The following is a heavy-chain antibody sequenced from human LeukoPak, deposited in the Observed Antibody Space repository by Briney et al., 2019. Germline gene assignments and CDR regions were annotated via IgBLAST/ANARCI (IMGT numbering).Heavy chain of an antibody. CDR2: IIPIFGTA. V-gene: IGHV1-69*05. D-gene: IGHD2-2*01. Sequence: SVKVSCKASGGTFSSYAISWVRQAPGQGLEWMGRIIPIFGTANYAQKFQGRVTITTDESTSTAYMELGSLRSEDTAVYYCASSGYCSSTSCLYDWFDPWGQGTLVTVSS. J-gene: IGHJ5*02. CDR1: GGTFSSYA. CDR3: ASSGYCSSTSCLYDWFDP.